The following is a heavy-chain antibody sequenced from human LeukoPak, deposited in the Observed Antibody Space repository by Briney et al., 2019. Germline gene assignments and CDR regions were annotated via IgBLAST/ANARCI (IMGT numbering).Heavy chain of an antibody. CDR1: GDSISSGDYY. CDR3: ARDWCGSSGWKYYYYYYMDV. D-gene: IGHD6-19*01. Sequence: PSETLSLTCTVSGDSISSGDYYWSWIRQPAGTGLEWIGRISSSGSTNYNPSLKSRVTISVDTSKNQFSLKLSSVTAADTAVYYCARDWCGSSGWKYYYYYYMDVWGKGTTVTVSS. V-gene: IGHV4-61*02. J-gene: IGHJ6*03. CDR2: ISSSGST.